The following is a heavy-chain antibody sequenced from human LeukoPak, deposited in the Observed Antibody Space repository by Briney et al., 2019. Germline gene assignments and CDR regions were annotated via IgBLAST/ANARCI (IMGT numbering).Heavy chain of an antibody. J-gene: IGHJ4*02. CDR1: GFTFSGSA. CDR3: TRRRSNEYSSSPIDY. Sequence: PGGSLRLSCAASGFTFSGSAMHWVRQASGKGLEWVGRIRSKANSYATAYAASVKGRFTISRDDSKNTAYLQMNSLKTEDTAVYYCTRRRSNEYSSSPIDYWGQGTLVTVTS. V-gene: IGHV3-73*01. D-gene: IGHD6-6*01. CDR2: IRSKANSYAT.